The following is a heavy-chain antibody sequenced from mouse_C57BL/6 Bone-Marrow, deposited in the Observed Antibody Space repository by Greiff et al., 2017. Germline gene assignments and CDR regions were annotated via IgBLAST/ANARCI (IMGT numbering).Heavy chain of an antibody. V-gene: IGHV5-17*01. J-gene: IGHJ4*01. CDR1: GFTFSDYG. Sequence: EVQLVESGGGLVKPGGSLKLSCAASGFTFSDYGMHWVRQAPEKGLEWVAYISSGSSTIYYAETVKGRFTITRDNAKNTLFLQMNRPRSEDTAMYYCVRGSYSYDYAMDEWGQGTSATVSS. D-gene: IGHD1-1*02. CDR3: VRGSYSYDYAMDE. CDR2: ISSGSSTI.